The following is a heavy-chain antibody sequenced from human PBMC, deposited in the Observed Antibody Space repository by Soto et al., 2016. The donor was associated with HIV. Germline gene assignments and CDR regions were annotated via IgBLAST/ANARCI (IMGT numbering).Heavy chain of an antibody. J-gene: IGHJ3*02. D-gene: IGHD6-19*01. CDR1: GYAFSNYD. Sequence: QVQLMQSGAEVKKPGASVKVSCKASGYAFSNYDLNWVRQAPGQGLEWMGWLNPNTDNTGYAQKFQGRVTITGDTSKSTAYMELSSLRSEDTAVYYCARTRQWLVRGNAFDIWGQGTMVTVSS. CDR2: LNPNTDNT. CDR3: ARTRQWLVRGNAFDI. V-gene: IGHV1-8*03.